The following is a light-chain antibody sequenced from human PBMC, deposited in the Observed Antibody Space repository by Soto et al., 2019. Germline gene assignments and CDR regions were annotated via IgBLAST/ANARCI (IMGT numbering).Light chain of an antibody. Sequence: EIVLTQSPGTLSLSPGERATLSCRASQSVRNNYLAWYQQRPGKAPRLLIYAASSRATGIPDRFSGSGSGTDFTLTISRLEPEDFAVYYCQQYGTSPRTFGQGTKVEIK. V-gene: IGKV3-20*01. J-gene: IGKJ1*01. CDR3: QQYGTSPRT. CDR1: QSVRNNY. CDR2: AAS.